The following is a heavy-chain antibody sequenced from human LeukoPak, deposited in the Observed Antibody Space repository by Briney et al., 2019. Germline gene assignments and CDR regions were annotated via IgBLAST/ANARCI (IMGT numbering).Heavy chain of an antibody. CDR1: GFTFSSYA. Sequence: GGSLRLSCAASGFTFSSYAMNWVRQAPGKGLEWVSAISGSGDNTYHADSVKGRFSISRDNSKNTLYLQMNNLRAEDTAVYYCAKDKGYSSGWYLLDPWGQGTLVTVSS. D-gene: IGHD6-19*01. V-gene: IGHV3-23*01. CDR2: ISGSGDNT. J-gene: IGHJ5*02. CDR3: AKDKGYSSGWYLLDP.